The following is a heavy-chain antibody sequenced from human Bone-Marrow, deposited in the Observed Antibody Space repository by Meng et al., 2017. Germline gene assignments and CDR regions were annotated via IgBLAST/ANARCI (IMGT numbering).Heavy chain of an antibody. CDR2: ISGSGGSI. J-gene: IGHJ5*02. CDR3: AKAPIVLMVYAISWFDP. Sequence: GESLKISCAASGFTFSSYSMSWVRQAPGKGLEWVSAISGSGGSIYYADSVKGRFTISRDNSKNPLYLQMNSLRAEDTAVYYCAKAPIVLMVYAISWFDPWGQGTLVTAPQ. D-gene: IGHD2-8*01. CDR1: GFTFSSYS. V-gene: IGHV3-23*01.